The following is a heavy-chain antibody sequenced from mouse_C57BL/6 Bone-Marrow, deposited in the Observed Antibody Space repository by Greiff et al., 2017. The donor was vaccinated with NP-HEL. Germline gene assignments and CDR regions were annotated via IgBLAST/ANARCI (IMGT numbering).Heavy chain of an antibody. J-gene: IGHJ3*01. CDR3: ARQDWDPFAY. Sequence: EVMLVESGGDLVKPGGSLKLSCAASGFTFSSYGMSWVRQTPDKRLAWVATISSGGSYTYYPDSVKGRFTISRDNAKNTLYLQMSSLKSEDTAMYYCARQDWDPFAYWGQGTLVTVSA. CDR2: ISSGGSYT. D-gene: IGHD4-1*01. CDR1: GFTFSSYG. V-gene: IGHV5-6*01.